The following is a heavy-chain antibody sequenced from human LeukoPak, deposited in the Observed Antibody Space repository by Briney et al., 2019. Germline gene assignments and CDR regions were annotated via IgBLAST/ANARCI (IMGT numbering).Heavy chain of an antibody. CDR3: ARNPRLEMATIPFDY. V-gene: IGHV4-39*07. J-gene: IGHJ4*02. CDR1: GGSISTSNYY. D-gene: IGHD5-24*01. Sequence: SETLSLTCTVSGGSISTSNYYWGWIRQPPGKGLEWIGNIFYSGSTYYSPSLKSRVTISLDTSRNQFSLKLNSVTAADTAVYYCARNPRLEMATIPFDYWGQGTLVTVSS. CDR2: IFYSGST.